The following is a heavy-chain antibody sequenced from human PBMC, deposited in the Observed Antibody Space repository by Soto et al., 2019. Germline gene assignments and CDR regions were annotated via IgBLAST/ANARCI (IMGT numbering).Heavy chain of an antibody. CDR3: ARSSIVATITWYMDV. CDR1: GYTFTSYY. Sequence: ASVKVSCKASGYTFTSYYMHWVRQAPGQGLEWMGIINPSGGSTTYAQKFQGRVTMTRDTSTSTVYMELSSLRSEDTAVYYCARSSIVATITWYMDVWGKGTTVTVSS. V-gene: IGHV1-46*03. J-gene: IGHJ6*03. D-gene: IGHD5-12*01. CDR2: INPSGGST.